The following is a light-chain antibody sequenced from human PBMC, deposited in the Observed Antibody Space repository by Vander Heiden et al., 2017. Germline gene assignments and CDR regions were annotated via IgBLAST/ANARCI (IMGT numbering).Light chain of an antibody. CDR2: WAS. Sequence: IVLTPSPDSLAVSLGERATINCKSSQSVLYSSNNKNYLAWYRQKPGQPPELLIYWASTRESGVPDRFSGSGSGTDFTLTISSLQAEDVAVYYCQQYYTTLTFGQGTRLEIK. V-gene: IGKV4-1*01. CDR1: QSVLYSSNNKNY. J-gene: IGKJ5*01. CDR3: QQYYTTLT.